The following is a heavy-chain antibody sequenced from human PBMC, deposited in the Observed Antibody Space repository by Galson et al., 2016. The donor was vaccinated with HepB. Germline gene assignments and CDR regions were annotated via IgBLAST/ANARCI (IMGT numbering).Heavy chain of an antibody. CDR2: ISYDGSNK. J-gene: IGHJ3*02. Sequence: SLRLSCAASGFIFSTYSMNWVRQAPGKGLEWVALISYDGSNKYHADSVRGRFTISRDNSKNTLSLQMNSLRAEDTAIYYCAKDNGLFRFDIWGQGTMVTVSS. V-gene: IGHV3-30*18. CDR1: GFIFSTYS. D-gene: IGHD3-22*01. CDR3: AKDNGLFRFDI.